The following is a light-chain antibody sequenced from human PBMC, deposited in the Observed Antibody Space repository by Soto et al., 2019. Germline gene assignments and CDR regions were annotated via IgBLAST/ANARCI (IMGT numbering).Light chain of an antibody. Sequence: DIQMTQSPSTLSASVGDRVTITCRASQSISYWLAWYQQKPGKAPNLLIYKASTLESGVPSRLSGSGSGPEFTLTISSLQPDDFATYYCQQYNIYWTFGQGTKVEIK. CDR2: KAS. CDR1: QSISYW. J-gene: IGKJ1*01. CDR3: QQYNIYWT. V-gene: IGKV1-5*03.